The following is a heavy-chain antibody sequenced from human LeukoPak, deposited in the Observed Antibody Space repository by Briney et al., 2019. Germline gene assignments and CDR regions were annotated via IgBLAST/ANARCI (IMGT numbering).Heavy chain of an antibody. J-gene: IGHJ4*02. CDR3: ARNAYYDYVWGSYHYETAIDY. CDR2: INPSGGST. D-gene: IGHD3-16*02. V-gene: IGHV1-46*01. Sequence: ASVKVSCKASGYTFTSYYMHWVRQAPGQGLEWMGIINPSGGSTSYAQKFQGRVTMTRDMSTSTVYMELSSLRSEDTAVYYCARNAYYDYVWGSYHYETAIDYWGQGTLVTVSS. CDR1: GYTFTSYY.